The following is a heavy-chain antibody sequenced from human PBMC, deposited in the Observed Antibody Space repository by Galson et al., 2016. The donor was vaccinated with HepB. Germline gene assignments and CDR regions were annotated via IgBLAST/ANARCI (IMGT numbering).Heavy chain of an antibody. J-gene: IGHJ4*02. CDR3: THPKVWCNKAGCLKKWTLDK. V-gene: IGHV2-5*02. D-gene: IGHD2-8*02. Sequence: PALVKPTQTLTLTCTFPGLSLSTNGVGVGWIRQPPGKALEWLAVIYWDNDKRYNPSLQSRLTITKDTSRKEVVLTMTNMDPLDTATYFCTHPKVWCNKAGCLKKWTLDKWGPGTLVTVS. CDR2: IYWDNDK. CDR1: GLSLSTNGVG.